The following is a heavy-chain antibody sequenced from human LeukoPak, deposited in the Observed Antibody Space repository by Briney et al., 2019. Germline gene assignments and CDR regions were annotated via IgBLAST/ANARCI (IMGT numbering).Heavy chain of an antibody. Sequence: PRGSLRLSCAASGFTFSSYWMGWVRQAPGKGLEWVANIKQDGGEKYYVDPVKGRFTISRDNAKNSLDLQMNSLRAEDTALYYCARIRWAGGTWAFDYWGQGTLVTVSS. CDR1: GFTFSSYW. V-gene: IGHV3-7*01. CDR3: ARIRWAGGTWAFDY. CDR2: IKQDGGEK. J-gene: IGHJ4*02. D-gene: IGHD1-26*01.